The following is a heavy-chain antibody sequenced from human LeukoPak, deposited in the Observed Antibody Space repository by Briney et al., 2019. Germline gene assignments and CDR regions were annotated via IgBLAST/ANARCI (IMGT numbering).Heavy chain of an antibody. J-gene: IGHJ4*02. Sequence: PGASVKVSCKASGYTFTSYDINWVRQATGQGLEGMGWMNPNSGNTGYAQKFQGRVTMTRNTSISTAYMELSSLRSEDTAVYYCARAGYCSGGSCYRVYYFDYWGQGTLVTVSS. CDR1: GYTFTSYD. CDR3: ARAGYCSGGSCYRVYYFDY. CDR2: MNPNSGNT. D-gene: IGHD2-15*01. V-gene: IGHV1-8*01.